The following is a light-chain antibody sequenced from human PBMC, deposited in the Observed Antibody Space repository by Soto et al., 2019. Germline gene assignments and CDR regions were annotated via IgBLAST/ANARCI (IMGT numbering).Light chain of an antibody. Sequence: EVVMTQSPATLSVFPGERVTLSCRASQSVSSSLAWYQQKPGQAPRLLIYSASTRATGIPARFSGSGSGTEFTHAISILESEDLAVYYCQQYINGYTFGQGTKLESK. V-gene: IGKV3-15*01. CDR3: QQYINGYT. J-gene: IGKJ2*01. CDR2: SAS. CDR1: QSVSSS.